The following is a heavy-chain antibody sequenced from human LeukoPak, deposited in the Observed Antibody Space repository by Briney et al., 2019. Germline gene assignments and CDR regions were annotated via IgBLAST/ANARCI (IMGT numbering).Heavy chain of an antibody. CDR2: INPNSGGT. V-gene: IGHV1-2*02. D-gene: IGHD5-18*01. CDR1: GYSFTGYY. CDR3: ARGSFSADAPLVLDYFHH. Sequence: ASMKVSCKASGYSFTGYYMHWVRQAPGQGLEWMGCINPNSGGTDYAQKFQGRVTMTRDTSISTAYMELSRLRADDTAVYYCARGSFSADAPLVLDYFHHWGQGTLVTDSS. J-gene: IGHJ1*01.